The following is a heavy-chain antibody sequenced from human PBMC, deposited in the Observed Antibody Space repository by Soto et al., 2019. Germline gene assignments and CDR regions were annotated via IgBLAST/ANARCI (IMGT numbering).Heavy chain of an antibody. J-gene: IGHJ4*02. Sequence: SETLSLTCAVYGGSFSGYYWSWIRQPPGKGLEWIGEINHSGSTNYNPSLKSRVTISVDTSKNQFSLKLSSVTAADTAVYYCARGVRYYGSGSYLRGPYIDYRGQGTLVTVSS. CDR1: GGSFSGYY. V-gene: IGHV4-34*01. D-gene: IGHD3-10*01. CDR2: INHSGST. CDR3: ARGVRYYGSGSYLRGPYIDY.